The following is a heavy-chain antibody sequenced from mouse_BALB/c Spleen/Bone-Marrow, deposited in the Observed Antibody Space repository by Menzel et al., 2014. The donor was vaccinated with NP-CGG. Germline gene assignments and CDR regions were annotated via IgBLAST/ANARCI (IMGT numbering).Heavy chain of an antibody. CDR1: GFAFSSYD. CDR2: ISSGGGST. V-gene: IGHV5-12-1*01. Sequence: DVKLVESGGGLVKPGGSLKLSCAASGFAFSSYDMSWVRQTPEKRLEWVAYISSGGGSTYYPDTVKGRFTISRGNAKNTLYLQMSSLKSEDTAMYYCARQGAYYGNYKYFDVWGAGTTVTVSS. CDR3: ARQGAYYGNYKYFDV. J-gene: IGHJ1*01. D-gene: IGHD2-10*01.